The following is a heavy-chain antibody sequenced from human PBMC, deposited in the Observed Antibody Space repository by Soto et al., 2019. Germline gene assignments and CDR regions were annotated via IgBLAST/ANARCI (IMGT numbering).Heavy chain of an antibody. V-gene: IGHV4-34*01. CDR2: INHSGST. D-gene: IGHD4-17*01. J-gene: IGHJ6*02. CDR3: ARGMTTVRYYYYYGMDV. CDR1: GGSFSCYY. Sequence: PSETLSLTCAVYGGSFSCYYWSWIRQPPGKGLEWIGEINHSGSTNYNPSLKSRVTISVDTSKNQFSLKLSSVTAADTAVYYCARGMTTVRYYYYYGMDVWGQGTTVTVSS.